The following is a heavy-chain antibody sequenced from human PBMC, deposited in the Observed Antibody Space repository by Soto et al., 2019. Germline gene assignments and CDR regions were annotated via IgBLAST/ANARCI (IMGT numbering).Heavy chain of an antibody. Sequence: PGGSLRLSCVASGITFGSRAMSWVRQAPGEGLEWVSTITDSGGDAKYADSVRGRFAISRDNSKKTLYLQMSSLTAEDTAMYYCAAGEPLLYRGRGTLVTVSS. CDR1: GITFGSRA. CDR2: ITDSGGDA. J-gene: IGHJ4*02. V-gene: IGHV3-23*01. CDR3: AAGEPLLY.